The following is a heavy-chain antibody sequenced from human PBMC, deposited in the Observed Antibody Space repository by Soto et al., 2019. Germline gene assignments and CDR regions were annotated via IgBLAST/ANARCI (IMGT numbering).Heavy chain of an antibody. V-gene: IGHV2-5*02. J-gene: IGHJ3*02. CDR3: AHSEPRTFDI. Sequence: KQSGPTLVKPIQTLTLTCTFTGFSISTSGVGVGWIRQPPGKALEWLALIYWDDDKQYSPSLRSRLTITKDTSKNQVVLIMTNMDPVDTATYYCAHSEPRTFDIWGQGIMVTVSS. CDR1: GFSISTSGVG. D-gene: IGHD1-26*01. CDR2: IYWDDDK.